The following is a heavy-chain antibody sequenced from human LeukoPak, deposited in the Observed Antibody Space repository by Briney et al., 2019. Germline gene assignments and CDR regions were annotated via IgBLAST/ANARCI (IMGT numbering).Heavy chain of an antibody. Sequence: GASVKVSCKASGYTFTSNYMHWVRQAPGQGLEWMGIINPSGGSTSYAQKFQGRVTMTRDMSTSTVYMDLSSLRSEDTAVYYCARDLKFGDAPYYYYYMDVWGKGTTVTISS. CDR2: INPSGGST. V-gene: IGHV1-46*01. CDR1: GYTFTSNY. J-gene: IGHJ6*03. D-gene: IGHD3-10*01. CDR3: ARDLKFGDAPYYYYYMDV.